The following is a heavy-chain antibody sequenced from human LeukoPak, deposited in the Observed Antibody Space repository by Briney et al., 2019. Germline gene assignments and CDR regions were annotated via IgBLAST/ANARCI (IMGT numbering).Heavy chain of an antibody. Sequence: PSETLSLTCTVSGGSISSYYWSWIRQPAGKGLEWIGRIYTSGSTNYNPSLKSRVTMSVDTSKNRFSLKLSSVTAADTAVYYCARDLAYGSGMGYFDYWGQGTLVTVSS. CDR3: ARDLAYGSGMGYFDY. CDR2: IYTSGST. D-gene: IGHD3-10*01. CDR1: GGSISSYY. J-gene: IGHJ4*02. V-gene: IGHV4-4*07.